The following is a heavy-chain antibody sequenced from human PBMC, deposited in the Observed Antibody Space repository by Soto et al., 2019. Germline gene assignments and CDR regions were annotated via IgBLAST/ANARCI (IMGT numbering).Heavy chain of an antibody. V-gene: IGHV3-23*01. D-gene: IGHD3-16*02. J-gene: IGHJ4*02. Sequence: GGSLRLSCAASGFTFSSYAMSWVRQAPGKGLEWVSAISGSGGSTYYADSVKGRFTISRDNSKNTLYLQMNSLRAEDTAVYYCAKTYYDYVWGSYRYDTGFDYWGQGTLVTVSS. CDR2: ISGSGGST. CDR1: GFTFSSYA. CDR3: AKTYYDYVWGSYRYDTGFDY.